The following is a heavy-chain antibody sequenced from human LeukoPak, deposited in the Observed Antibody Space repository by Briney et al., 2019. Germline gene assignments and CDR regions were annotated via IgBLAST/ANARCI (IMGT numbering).Heavy chain of an antibody. CDR1: GGTFSSYA. CDR3: ARDSHSYYYDSSGYSDY. V-gene: IGHV1-69*04. D-gene: IGHD3-22*01. J-gene: IGHJ4*02. Sequence: ASVKVSCKASGGTFSSYAISWVRQAPGQGLEWMGRSIPILGIANYAQKFQGRVTITADKSTSTAYMELSSVRSEDKAVDYCARDSHSYYYDSSGYSDYWGQGTLVTVSS. CDR2: SIPILGIA.